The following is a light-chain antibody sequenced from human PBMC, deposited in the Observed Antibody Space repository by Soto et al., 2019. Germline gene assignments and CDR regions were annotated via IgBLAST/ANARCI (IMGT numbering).Light chain of an antibody. CDR2: DAS. CDR1: QTVYNY. Sequence: DIPMTQSPSTLSASVGDRVTITCRASQTVYNYLAWYQQKPGEAPKVLIYDASTLQSGVPSRFSGSGSGPEFTLIISSLQPDDFATYYCQQYSSYWTFGQGTKVEIK. V-gene: IGKV1-5*01. CDR3: QQYSSYWT. J-gene: IGKJ1*01.